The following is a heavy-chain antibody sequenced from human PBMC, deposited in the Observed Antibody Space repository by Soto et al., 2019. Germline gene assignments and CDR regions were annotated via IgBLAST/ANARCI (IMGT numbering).Heavy chain of an antibody. V-gene: IGHV4-59*01. CDR2: IYYSGST. CDR1: GGSISSYY. D-gene: IGHD4-17*01. Sequence: SENLSLTCTVSGGSISSYYWSWIRQPPGKGLEWIGYIYYSGSTNYNPSLESRVTISVDTSKNQFSLKLSSVTAADTAVYYCARYTTVTTFDYWGKGTLVTVSS. J-gene: IGHJ4*02. CDR3: ARYTTVTTFDY.